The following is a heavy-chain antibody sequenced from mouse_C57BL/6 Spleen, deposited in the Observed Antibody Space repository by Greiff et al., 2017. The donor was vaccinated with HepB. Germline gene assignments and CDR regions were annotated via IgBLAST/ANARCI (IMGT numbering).Heavy chain of an antibody. J-gene: IGHJ2*01. D-gene: IGHD1-1*01. Sequence: EVQRVESGGGLVKPGGSLKLSCAASGFTFSSYAMSWVRQTPEKRLEWVATISDGGSYTYYPDNVKGRFTISRDNAKNNLYLQMSHLKSEDTAMYYCARKGPYYSGSSYYFDYWGQGTTLTVSS. CDR3: ARKGPYYSGSSYYFDY. V-gene: IGHV5-4*01. CDR1: GFTFSSYA. CDR2: ISDGGSYT.